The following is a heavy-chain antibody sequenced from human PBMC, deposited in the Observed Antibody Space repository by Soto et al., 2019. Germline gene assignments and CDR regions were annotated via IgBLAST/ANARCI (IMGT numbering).Heavy chain of an antibody. V-gene: IGHV4-39*01. CDR2: MFYSGLT. CDR3: ASLSVSLSGPYGIPV. J-gene: IGHJ6*02. D-gene: IGHD2-15*01. CDR1: GYSVTSSDYY. Sequence: KTSETLSLTCSVSGYSVTSSDYYWAWIRPPPGKGLEWIGSMFYSGLTYYNPSLKSRVTLSVDTSKNQFSVRLNSVTAADTAVYYCASLSVSLSGPYGIPVWGQGTTVTVSS.